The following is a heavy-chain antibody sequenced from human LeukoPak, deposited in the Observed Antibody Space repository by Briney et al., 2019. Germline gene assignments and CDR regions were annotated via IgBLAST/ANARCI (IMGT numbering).Heavy chain of an antibody. CDR1: GESFGGFY. V-gene: IGHV4-34*01. D-gene: IGHD4-17*01. J-gene: IGHJ2*01. CDR3: ARGVNDYGDYWYFDL. CDR2: INHSGAT. Sequence: SETLSLTCAVYGESFGGFYWSWIRQPPGRGLEWIGEINHSGATNCNPSLKSRVTISVDTSKNQFSLKLSSVTAADTAVYYCARGVNDYGDYWYFDLWGRGTLVTVSS.